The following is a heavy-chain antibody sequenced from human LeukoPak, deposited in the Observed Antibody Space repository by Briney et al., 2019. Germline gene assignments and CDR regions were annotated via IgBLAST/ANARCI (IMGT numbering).Heavy chain of an antibody. CDR3: ARDGQNWEYVY. J-gene: IGHJ4*02. D-gene: IGHD7-27*01. CDR1: GYTFTGDY. V-gene: IGHV1-2*02. CDR2: INPNSGGT. Sequence: GASVKVSCKASGYTFTGDYMHWVRQAPGQGLEWMGWINPNSGGTNYAQKFQGRVTITADKSTSTAYMELSSLRSEDTAVYYCARDGQNWEYVYWGQGTLVTVSS.